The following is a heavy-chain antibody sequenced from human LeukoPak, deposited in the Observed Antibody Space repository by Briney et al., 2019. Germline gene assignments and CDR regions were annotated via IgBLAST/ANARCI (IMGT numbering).Heavy chain of an antibody. D-gene: IGHD3-16*01. V-gene: IGHV4-34*01. CDR1: GGSFSGYY. CDR3: ARYAFGCWGRYPS. CDR2: IKRSGST. Sequence: SATLSLITSVYGGSFSGYYCYWIRQPPGKGREWLGEIKRSGSTNYNPSLKSRVTISVDTSKNQFSLKLSSATAADTAVYYCARYAFGCWGRYPSWGQGTLVTVSS. J-gene: IGHJ5*02.